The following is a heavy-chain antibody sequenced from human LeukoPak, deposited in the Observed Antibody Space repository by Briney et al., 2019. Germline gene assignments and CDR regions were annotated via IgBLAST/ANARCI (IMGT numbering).Heavy chain of an antibody. CDR3: ARDHYDSSGYYPWYFDY. Sequence: SETLSLTCSVSGYSISSAYYWGWIRQPPGKGLEWIGSIYYSGSTYYNPSLKSRVTISFDTSKNHFSLKLTSMTAADTAVYYCARDHYDSSGYYPWYFDYWGQGTLVTVSS. CDR2: IYYSGST. CDR1: GYSISSAYY. D-gene: IGHD3-22*01. J-gene: IGHJ4*02. V-gene: IGHV4-38-2*02.